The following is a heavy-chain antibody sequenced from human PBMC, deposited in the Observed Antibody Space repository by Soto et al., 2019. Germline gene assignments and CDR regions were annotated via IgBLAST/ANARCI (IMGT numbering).Heavy chain of an antibody. CDR2: IWYDGSNK. Sequence: GGSLRLSCAASGFTFSNYAMHWVRQAPGKGLEWVALIWYDGSNKYYADSVKGRFTISRDNSKNTLYLQMSSLRSEDTAVYYCARSDSGGSLIPFDYWGPGTLVTVSS. CDR3: ARSDSGGSLIPFDY. CDR1: GFTFSNYA. D-gene: IGHD2-15*01. V-gene: IGHV3-30*04. J-gene: IGHJ4*02.